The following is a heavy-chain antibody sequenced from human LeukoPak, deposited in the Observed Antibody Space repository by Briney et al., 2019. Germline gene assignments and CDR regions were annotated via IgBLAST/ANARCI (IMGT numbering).Heavy chain of an antibody. D-gene: IGHD1-26*01. CDR3: ARQMVGATHFDY. J-gene: IGHJ4*02. CDR1: GGTFSSYA. Sequence: SVKVSCKASGGTFSSYAISWVRQAPGQGLEWMGGIIPIFGTANYAQKFQGRVTITADESTSTAYMELSSLRSEDTAVYYCARQMVGATHFDYWGQGTLVTVSS. CDR2: IIPIFGTA. V-gene: IGHV1-69*13.